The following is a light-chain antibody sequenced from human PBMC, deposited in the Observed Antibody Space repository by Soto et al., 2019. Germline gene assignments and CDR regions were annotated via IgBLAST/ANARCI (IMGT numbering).Light chain of an antibody. CDR2: AIS. V-gene: IGKV3-20*01. CDR1: QVVLNTS. J-gene: IGKJ1*01. Sequence: DIALTQSPGPLSLSPGESANHLCRASQVVLNTSLAWFQQKPGQAPRLLISAISTRASGIPDRFSGSGSGTHFTLTISRLEPEDFAVYYCQQFGTPPWTFGQGTKVE. CDR3: QQFGTPPWT.